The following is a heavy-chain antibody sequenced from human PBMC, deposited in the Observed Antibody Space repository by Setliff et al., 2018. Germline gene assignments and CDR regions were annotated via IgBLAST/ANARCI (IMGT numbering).Heavy chain of an antibody. CDR3: ARTGTYRYFDY. CDR2: VYYTGST. J-gene: IGHJ4*02. V-gene: IGHV4-38-2*02. D-gene: IGHD1-1*01. Sequence: SETLSLTCTVSNFSVTTVYYGGWIRQPPGKGLEWIANVYYTGSTYYSPFLASRLTISVDTAKNQFSLKLTSVTAADTAVYYCARTGTYRYFDYWGQGTRVTVSS. CDR1: NFSVTTVYY.